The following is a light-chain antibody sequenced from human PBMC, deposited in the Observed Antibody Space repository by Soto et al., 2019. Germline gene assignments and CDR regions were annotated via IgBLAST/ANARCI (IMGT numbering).Light chain of an antibody. Sequence: DIQMTQSPSSLSASVGDRVTITCRASQTINTYLNWYQQKPGKAPNLLIYAASTLQSGVPSSFNGSGSGTDFTLTISCLQPEDFVTYYCQQSYSTPRTFGQGTKVEIK. CDR1: QTINTY. J-gene: IGKJ1*01. CDR3: QQSYSTPRT. V-gene: IGKV1-39*01. CDR2: AAS.